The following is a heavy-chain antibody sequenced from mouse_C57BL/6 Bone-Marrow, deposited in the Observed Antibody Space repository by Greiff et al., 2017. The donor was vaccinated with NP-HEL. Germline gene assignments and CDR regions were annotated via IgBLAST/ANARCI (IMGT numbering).Heavy chain of an antibody. CDR3: TTYYGSSCVSPYWYFDV. Sequence: VQLQQSGAELVRPGASVKLSCTASGFNITDYYMHWVKQRPEQGLEWIGRIDPEDGDTEYDPKFQGKATMTADTSSNTAYLQLSSLTSEDTAVYYCTTYYGSSCVSPYWYFDVWGTGTTVTVSS. CDR2: IDPEDGDT. V-gene: IGHV14-1*01. D-gene: IGHD1-1*01. CDR1: GFNITDYY. J-gene: IGHJ1*03.